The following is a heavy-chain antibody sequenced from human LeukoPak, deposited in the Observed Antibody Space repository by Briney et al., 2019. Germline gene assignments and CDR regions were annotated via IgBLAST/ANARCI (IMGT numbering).Heavy chain of an antibody. D-gene: IGHD3-10*01. CDR3: ARNLVPYFGELDP. V-gene: IGHV4-34*01. J-gene: IGHJ5*02. CDR2: ISHSGST. Sequence: SETLSLTCAVYGESFSGYYWSWIRQPPGKVLEWIGEISHSGSTNYNPSLKSRVTISVDTSKNQFSLILISVTAADTAVYYCARNLVPYFGELDPWGRGTLVTVSS. CDR1: GESFSGYY.